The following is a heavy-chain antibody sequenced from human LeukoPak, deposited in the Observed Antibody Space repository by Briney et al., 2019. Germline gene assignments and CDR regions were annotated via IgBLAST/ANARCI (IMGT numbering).Heavy chain of an antibody. Sequence: SETLSLTCTVSGGSISSSSYYWGWIRQPPGKGLEWIGSIFYSGHTYYNPSLKSRVTISVDTSKNQFSLKLSSVTAADTAVYYCARDLRFLGWAFDIWGQGTMVTVSS. CDR3: ARDLRFLGWAFDI. CDR1: GGSISSSSYY. V-gene: IGHV4-39*07. CDR2: IFYSGHT. D-gene: IGHD3-3*01. J-gene: IGHJ3*02.